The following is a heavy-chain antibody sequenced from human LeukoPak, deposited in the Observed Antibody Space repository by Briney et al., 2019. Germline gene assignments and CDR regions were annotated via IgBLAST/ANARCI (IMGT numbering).Heavy chain of an antibody. CDR1: GFTFSSYG. CDR3: AKFCGGSGSYYNTPHDY. Sequence: GGSLRLSCAASGFTFSSYGMHWVRQAPGKGLEWVAFIRYDGSNKYYADSVKGRFTISRDNSKNTLYLQMNSLRAEDTAVYYCAKFCGGSGSYYNTPHDYWGQGTLVTVSS. J-gene: IGHJ4*02. D-gene: IGHD3-10*01. CDR2: IRYDGSNK. V-gene: IGHV3-30*02.